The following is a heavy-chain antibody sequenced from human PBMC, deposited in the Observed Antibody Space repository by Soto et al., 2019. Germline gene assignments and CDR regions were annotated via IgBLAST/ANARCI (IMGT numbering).Heavy chain of an antibody. CDR3: ARGQVVTAIHYYYYGMDV. V-gene: IGHV1-8*01. D-gene: IGHD2-21*02. Sequence: KVSCNASGYTFALYDINWVRHATGQGLEWMGWMNPNSGNTGYAQKFQGRVTMTRNTSLSTAYMELSSLRSEDTAVDYCARGQVVTAIHYYYYGMDVWGQGTTVTVS. CDR2: MNPNSGNT. CDR1: GYTFALYD. J-gene: IGHJ6*02.